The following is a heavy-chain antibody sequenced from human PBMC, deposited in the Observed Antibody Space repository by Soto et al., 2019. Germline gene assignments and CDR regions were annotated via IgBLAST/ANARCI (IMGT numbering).Heavy chain of an antibody. J-gene: IGHJ3*02. D-gene: IGHD5-12*01. Sequence: QVQLVESGGGVVRPGRSLRLSCAASGFTFSSYGMHWVRQAPGKGLEWVAVIWYDGSNKYYADSVKGRFTISRDNSKNTLYLQMNSLRAEDTAVYYCASEAREMATISAFDIWGQGTMVTVSS. CDR3: ASEAREMATISAFDI. CDR2: IWYDGSNK. CDR1: GFTFSSYG. V-gene: IGHV3-33*01.